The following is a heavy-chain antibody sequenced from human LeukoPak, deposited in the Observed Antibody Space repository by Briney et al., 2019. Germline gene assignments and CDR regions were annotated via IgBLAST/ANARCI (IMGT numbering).Heavy chain of an antibody. Sequence: GGPLRLSCAASGFTFSIYSMNWDRQSPGKGLEWVSPISSSSSYIYYADSVKGRFTISRDNAKNSLYLQMNSLRAEDTAVYYCARDSTSGGAYYFDYWGQGTLVTVSS. J-gene: IGHJ4*02. D-gene: IGHD2-15*01. CDR3: ARDSTSGGAYYFDY. V-gene: IGHV3-21*01. CDR2: ISSSSSYI. CDR1: GFTFSIYS.